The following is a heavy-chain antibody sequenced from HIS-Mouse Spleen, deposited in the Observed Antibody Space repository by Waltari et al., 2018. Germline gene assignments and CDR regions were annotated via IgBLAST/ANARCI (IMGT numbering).Heavy chain of an antibody. Sequence: QLQLQESGPGLVKPSETLSLTCTVSGGSISSSSYYLGWIRQPPGKGLEWIGSIYYSGSTYYNPSLKSRVTISVDTSKNQFSLKLSSVTAAETAVYYCAREIPYSSSWYDWYFDLWGRGTLVTVSS. CDR2: IYYSGST. J-gene: IGHJ2*01. CDR1: GGSISSSSYY. D-gene: IGHD6-13*01. CDR3: AREIPYSSSWYDWYFDL. V-gene: IGHV4-39*07.